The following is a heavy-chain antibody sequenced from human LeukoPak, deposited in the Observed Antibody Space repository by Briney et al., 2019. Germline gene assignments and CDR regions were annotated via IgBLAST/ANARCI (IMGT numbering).Heavy chain of an antibody. V-gene: IGHV1-46*01. J-gene: IGHJ6*02. CDR2: IYPRDGST. CDR1: GYTFTSNY. Sequence: GASVKVSCKASGYTFTSNYIHWVRQAPGQGLEWMGMIYPRDGSTSYAQKFQGRVTVTRDTSTSTAYMELSSLRSEDTAVYYCARDRDLYYDILTGYYTDYYYGMDVWGQGTTVTVSS. CDR3: ARDRDLYYDILTGYYTDYYYGMDV. D-gene: IGHD3-9*01.